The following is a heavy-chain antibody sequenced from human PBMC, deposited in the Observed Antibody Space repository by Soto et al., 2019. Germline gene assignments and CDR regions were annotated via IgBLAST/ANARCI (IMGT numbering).Heavy chain of an antibody. Sequence: GGSLRLSCAPSGLTFSSYAMSWVRQAPGKGLEWVSAISGRGGSTYYADSVKGRFTISRDNSKNTLYLQMNSLRAEDTAVYYCAKDRLYYSDSSGYYPGAFDIWGQGTMVTVS. CDR2: ISGRGGST. D-gene: IGHD3-22*01. CDR1: GLTFSSYA. V-gene: IGHV3-23*01. CDR3: AKDRLYYSDSSGYYPGAFDI. J-gene: IGHJ3*02.